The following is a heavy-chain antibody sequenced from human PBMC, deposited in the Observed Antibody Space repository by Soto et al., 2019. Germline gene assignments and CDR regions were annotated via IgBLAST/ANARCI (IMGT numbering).Heavy chain of an antibody. CDR2: IWYDGSNK. CDR1: GFTFSSYG. D-gene: IGHD1-1*01. CDR3: ARDTGFPNWNDAGTLDY. V-gene: IGHV3-33*01. Sequence: GGSLRLSCAASGFTFSSYGMHWVRQAPGKGLEWVAVIWYDGSNKYYADSVKGRFTISRDNSKNTLYLQMNSLRAEDTAVYYCARDTGFPNWNDAGTLDYWGQGTLVTVSS. J-gene: IGHJ4*02.